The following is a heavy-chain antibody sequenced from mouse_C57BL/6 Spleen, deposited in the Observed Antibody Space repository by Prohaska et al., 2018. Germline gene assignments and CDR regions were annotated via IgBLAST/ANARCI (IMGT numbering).Heavy chain of an antibody. CDR3: ARHKGDYGSSYDY. V-gene: IGHV5-6*01. J-gene: IGHJ2*01. Sequence: LEWVATISSGGSYTYYPDSVKGRFTISRDNAKNTLYLQMSSLKSEDTAMYYCARHKGDYGSSYDYWGQGTTLTVSS. CDR2: ISSGGSYT. D-gene: IGHD1-1*01.